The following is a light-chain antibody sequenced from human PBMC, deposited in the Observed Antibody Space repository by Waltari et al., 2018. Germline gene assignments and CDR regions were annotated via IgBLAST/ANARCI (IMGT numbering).Light chain of an antibody. CDR3: GTWDSSLSAGV. CDR2: DMT. V-gene: IGLV1-51*01. CDR1: SSNIGNNY. Sequence: QSVLTQPPSVSAAPGQRVTISCSGSSSNIGNNYVSWYHQVPGTAPNLLIYDMTKGPSGFPDGLPGSKSGPSATLGITGLQTGDEADYYCGTWDSSLSAGVFGGGTKLTVL. J-gene: IGLJ2*01.